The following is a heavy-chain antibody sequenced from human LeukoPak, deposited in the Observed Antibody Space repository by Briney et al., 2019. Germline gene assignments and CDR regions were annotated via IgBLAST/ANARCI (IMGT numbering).Heavy chain of an antibody. J-gene: IGHJ4*02. CDR3: AEGPNYGDSSF. V-gene: IGHV3-7*01. D-gene: IGHD4-17*01. CDR2: IKPDGSER. Sequence: GGSLRLSCAASGFTFSSYWMSWVRQVPGKGPEWVANIKPDGSERYYVDSVKGRFIVSRDNAKNSLFLQMTSLRAEDTAMYYCAEGPNYGDSSFWGQGTLVTVSS. CDR1: GFTFSSYW.